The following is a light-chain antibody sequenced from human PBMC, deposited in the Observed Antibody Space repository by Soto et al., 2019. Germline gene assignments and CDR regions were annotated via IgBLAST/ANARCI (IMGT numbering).Light chain of an antibody. CDR2: EVS. CDR1: SSDVGGYNY. Sequence: QSALTQPASVSGSPGQSITISRTGTSSDVGGYNYVSWYQQHPGKAPKLMIYEVSNRPSGVSDRFSGSKSGNTASLTISGLQAEDEADYYCSSYTSTNTLGVFGGGTKVTVL. CDR3: SSYTSTNTLGV. J-gene: IGLJ2*01. V-gene: IGLV2-14*01.